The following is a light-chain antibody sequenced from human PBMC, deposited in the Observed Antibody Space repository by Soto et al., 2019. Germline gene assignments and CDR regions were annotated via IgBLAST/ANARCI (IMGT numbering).Light chain of an antibody. CDR3: QTWGTGSWV. J-gene: IGLJ3*02. CDR1: SGHSSYA. Sequence: QPVLTQSPSASASLGASVKLTWTRSSGHSSYAIAWHQQQPEKGPRYLMKLNSDGSHSKGDGIPDRFSGSSSGAERYLTISSLQSEDEADYYCQTWGTGSWVFGGGTKLTVL. V-gene: IGLV4-69*01. CDR2: LNSDGSH.